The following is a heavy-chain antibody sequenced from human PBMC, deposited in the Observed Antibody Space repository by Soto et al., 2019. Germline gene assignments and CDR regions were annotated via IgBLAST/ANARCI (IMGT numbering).Heavy chain of an antibody. D-gene: IGHD2-15*01. CDR1: GFTFNTYA. V-gene: IGHV3-23*01. CDR3: AKDFPSIVVVVAATPNY. Sequence: GGSLRLSCAASGFTFNTYAMNWVRQAPGKGLEWVSAISGSGGSTYYADSVKGRFTISRDNSKNTLYLQMNSLRAEDTAVYYCAKDFPSIVVVVAATPNYWGQGTLVTV. CDR2: ISGSGGST. J-gene: IGHJ4*02.